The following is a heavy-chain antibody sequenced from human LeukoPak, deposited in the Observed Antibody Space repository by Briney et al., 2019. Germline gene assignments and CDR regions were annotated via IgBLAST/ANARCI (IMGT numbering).Heavy chain of an antibody. CDR2: ISSSSSYI. V-gene: IGHV3-21*01. CDR1: GFTFSSYS. D-gene: IGHD2-21*02. J-gene: IGHJ6*02. Sequence: GGSLRLSCAASGFTFSSYSMNWVRQAPGKGLGWVSSISSSSSYIYYADSVKGRFTISRDNAKNSLYLQMNSLRAEDTAVYYCAVTAPYYGMDVWGQGTTVTVSS. CDR3: AVTAPYYGMDV.